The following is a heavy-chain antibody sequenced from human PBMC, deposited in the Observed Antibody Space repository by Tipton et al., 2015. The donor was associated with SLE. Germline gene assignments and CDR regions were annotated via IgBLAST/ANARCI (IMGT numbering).Heavy chain of an antibody. J-gene: IGHJ6*02. D-gene: IGHD3-10*01. V-gene: IGHV3-49*04. CDR3: TRGVVRGAAYYYYGMDV. CDR2: IRSKAYGGTT. Sequence: LSLTCTASGFTFGDYAMSWVRQAPGKGLEWVGFIRSKAYGGTTEYAASVKGRFTISRDDSKSIAYLQMNSLKTEDTAVYYCTRGVVRGAAYYYYGMDVWGQGTTVTVSS. CDR1: GFTFGDYA.